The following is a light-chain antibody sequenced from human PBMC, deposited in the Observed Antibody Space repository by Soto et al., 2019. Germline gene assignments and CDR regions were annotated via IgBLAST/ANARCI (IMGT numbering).Light chain of an antibody. V-gene: IGLV2-11*01. CDR3: CSYAGTYTVV. CDR2: EVS. J-gene: IGLJ2*01. CDR1: SSDVGDYNY. Sequence: QPALTQPRSVSGSPGQSVTISCTGTSSDVGDYNYVSWYQQHPGKALKFIIYEVSKRPSGVPDRFSGSKSGNTASLTISGLQAEDEADYYCCSYAGTYTVVFGGGTKLTVL.